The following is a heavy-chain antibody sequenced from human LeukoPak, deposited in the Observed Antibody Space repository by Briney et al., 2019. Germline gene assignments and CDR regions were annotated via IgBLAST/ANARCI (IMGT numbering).Heavy chain of an antibody. CDR2: IGPTGSDR. D-gene: IGHD1-14*01. J-gene: IGHJ4*02. Sequence: GGSLRLSCAASGLTFSTSGFNWVRQAPGKGLEWVASIGPTGSDRYHADSIKGRFTISRDNANNFLYLQMNSLRAEDTAVYYCATETNGRHYDYWGQGTLLTVSS. CDR3: ATETNGRHYDY. V-gene: IGHV3-21*06. CDR1: GLTFSTSG.